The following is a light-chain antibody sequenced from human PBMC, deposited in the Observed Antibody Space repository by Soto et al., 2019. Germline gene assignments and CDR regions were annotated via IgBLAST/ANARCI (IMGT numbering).Light chain of an antibody. CDR3: QQRSNWPTP. V-gene: IGKV3-11*01. CDR1: PSVSSY. CDR2: DAS. J-gene: IGKJ1*01. Sequence: EIVLTQSPAPLSLSPGERATLSCRASPSVSSYLAWYQQKPGQAPRLLIYDASNRAAGIPARFSGSGSGTDFIPTIRSLEPEDFAVYYCQQRSNWPTPFGQGTKVEI.